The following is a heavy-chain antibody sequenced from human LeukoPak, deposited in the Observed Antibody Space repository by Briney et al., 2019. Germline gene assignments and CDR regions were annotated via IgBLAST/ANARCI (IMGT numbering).Heavy chain of an antibody. CDR3: ARHDGDCSNTSCLNWFDP. J-gene: IGHJ5*02. CDR1: GYSISSGYY. V-gene: IGHV4-38-2*01. CDR2: IYHSGST. Sequence: PSETLSLTCVVSGYSISSGYYWGWIRQPPGKGLEWIGSIYHSGSTYYNPSLKSRVTISLDTSKNHFSLKLTSVTAADTAVYYCARHDGDCSNTSCLNWFDPWRQGTLVTVSS. D-gene: IGHD2-2*01.